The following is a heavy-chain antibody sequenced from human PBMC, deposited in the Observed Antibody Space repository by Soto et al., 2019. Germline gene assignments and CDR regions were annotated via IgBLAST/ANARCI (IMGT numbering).Heavy chain of an antibody. V-gene: IGHV3-53*01. CDR1: GFTVSSNY. J-gene: IGHJ1*01. CDR3: ARDRVESGYPEYFQH. D-gene: IGHD3-22*01. CDR2: IYSGGST. Sequence: EVQLVESGGGLIQPGGSLRLSCAASGFTVSSNYMSWVRQAPGKGLEWVSVIYSGGSTYYADSVKGRFTISRDNSKNTLYLQMNSRKAEDTAVYYCARDRVESGYPEYFQHWGQGTLVIVSS.